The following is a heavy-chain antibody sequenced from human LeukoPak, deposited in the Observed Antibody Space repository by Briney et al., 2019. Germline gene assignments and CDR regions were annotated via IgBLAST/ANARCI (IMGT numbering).Heavy chain of an antibody. Sequence: PGGSLRLSCAVSGVTLSNYGMSWVRQAPGKGLEWVAGISDSGGRTNYADSVKGRFTISRDNPKNTLYLQMNSLRAEDTAVYYCAKNFFGEFEDGMDVWGQGTTVTVSS. V-gene: IGHV3-23*01. CDR2: ISDSGGRT. CDR3: AKNFFGEFEDGMDV. J-gene: IGHJ6*02. CDR1: GVTLSNYG. D-gene: IGHD3-10*01.